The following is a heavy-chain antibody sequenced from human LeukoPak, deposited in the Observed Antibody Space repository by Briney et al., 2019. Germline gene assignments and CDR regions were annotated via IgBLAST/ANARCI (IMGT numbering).Heavy chain of an antibody. V-gene: IGHV1-2*02. J-gene: IGHJ4*02. D-gene: IGHD6-19*01. CDR3: ARVGSVAAVGDY. Sequence: GASVKVSCKAPGYTFTDFYIHWVRQAPGQGLEWMGWINPNSGGTKYAQKFQARVTMTRDTSISTLYMELSRLKSEDSAMYYCARVGSVAAVGDYWGQGTLDTVSS. CDR2: INPNSGGT. CDR1: GYTFTDFY.